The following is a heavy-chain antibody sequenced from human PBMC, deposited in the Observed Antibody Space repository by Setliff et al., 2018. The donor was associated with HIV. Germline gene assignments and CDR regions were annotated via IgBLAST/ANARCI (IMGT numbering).Heavy chain of an antibody. CDR3: AKYYYWGSYRQYYFDY. J-gene: IGHJ4*02. CDR2: ISSGGKTM. Sequence: LRLSCAASGFTFSSYEMNWVRQAPGKGLEWVSYISSGGKTMYYADSVKGRFTISRDNAENSLYLQMNSLRAEDTAVYYCAKYYYWGSYRQYYFDYWGRGTLVTVSS. CDR1: GFTFSSYE. D-gene: IGHD3-16*02. V-gene: IGHV3-48*03.